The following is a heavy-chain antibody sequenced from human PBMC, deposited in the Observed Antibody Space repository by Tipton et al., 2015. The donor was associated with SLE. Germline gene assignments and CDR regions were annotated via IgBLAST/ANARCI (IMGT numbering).Heavy chain of an antibody. J-gene: IGHJ5*02. CDR1: GGSVSSGSYY. D-gene: IGHD3-22*01. CDR2: IYYSGST. Sequence: LRLSCTVSGGSVSSGSYYWSWIRQPPGKGLEWIGFIYYSGSTDYKPSLKSRVTISIDTSKNQFSLKLSSVTAADTAVYYCARGVMTNYYDSSGYYWFDPWGQGTLGTV. CDR3: ARGVMTNYYDSSGYYWFDP. V-gene: IGHV4-61*01.